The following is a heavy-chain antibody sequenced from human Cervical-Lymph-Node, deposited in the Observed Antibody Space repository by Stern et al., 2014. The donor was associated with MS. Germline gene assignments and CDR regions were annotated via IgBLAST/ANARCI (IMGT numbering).Heavy chain of an antibody. CDR2: IHYSGIT. Sequence: QVQLQESGPGLVKPSQTLSLRCTVSGGSINSGGFYLTWIRLLPGKGLEWIGYIHYSGITYHNPSLQSRFTMSVDISKNQLSLEVRSVTSADTAVYYCARGKRDVPAATSWFGPCGQGTLVTVSS. CDR3: ARGKRDVPAATSWFGP. D-gene: IGHD2-2*01. CDR1: GGSINSGGFY. V-gene: IGHV4-31*03. J-gene: IGHJ5*01.